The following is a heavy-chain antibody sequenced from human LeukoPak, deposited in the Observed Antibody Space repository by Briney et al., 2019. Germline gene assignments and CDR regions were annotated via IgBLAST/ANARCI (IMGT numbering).Heavy chain of an antibody. J-gene: IGHJ5*02. Sequence: NPSETLSLTCTVSGGSISSYYWSWIRQPPGKGLEWIGYIYYSGSTNYNPSLKSRVTISVGTSKNQFSLKLSSVTAADTAVYYCARGGYCSGGSCYGVYWFDPWGQGTLVTVSS. CDR3: ARGGYCSGGSCYGVYWFDP. V-gene: IGHV4-59*01. CDR2: IYYSGST. D-gene: IGHD2-15*01. CDR1: GGSISSYY.